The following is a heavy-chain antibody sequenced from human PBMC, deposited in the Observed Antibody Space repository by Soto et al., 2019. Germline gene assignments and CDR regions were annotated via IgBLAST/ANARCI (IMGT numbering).Heavy chain of an antibody. CDR1: GFTFSSYS. Sequence: EVQLVESGGGLVKPGGSLRLSCAASGFTFSSYSMNWVRQAPGKGLEWVSSINSGSFSINYADSVKGRFSISRDNAQNSLHLQMNNLRAEDTAVYYCARNESSNIYGMDVWGQGTTFTVSS. CDR3: ARNESSNIYGMDV. V-gene: IGHV3-21*01. J-gene: IGHJ6*02. CDR2: INSGSFSI. D-gene: IGHD6-6*01.